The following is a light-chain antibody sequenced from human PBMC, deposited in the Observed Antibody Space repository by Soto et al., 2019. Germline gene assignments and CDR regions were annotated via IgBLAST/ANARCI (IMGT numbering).Light chain of an antibody. J-gene: IGLJ2*01. Sequence: QSALTQPASVSGSPGQSITISCTGTSSDVGGYNYVSWYQQHPGKAPKLMIYEVSNRPSGVSNRFSGSKSGNTASLTISGLQAEDDAAYYCSSYTSSSTPVVFGGGTKVTVL. CDR1: SSDVGGYNY. CDR3: SSYTSSSTPVV. CDR2: EVS. V-gene: IGLV2-14*01.